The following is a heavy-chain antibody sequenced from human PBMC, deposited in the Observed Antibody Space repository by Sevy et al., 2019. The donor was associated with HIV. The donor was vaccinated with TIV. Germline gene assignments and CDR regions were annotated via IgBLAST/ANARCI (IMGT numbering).Heavy chain of an antibody. V-gene: IGHV3-74*01. CDR3: ATGGSTYSLD. Sequence: GGSLRLSCAASGFTFSRYWMHWVRQDPGKGLVWVSRIDTDGSRISYADSVKGRFTISRDNVKNTLYLQMNSLRAEDTALYYCATGGSTYSLDWGQGTLVTVSS. CDR2: IDTDGSRI. J-gene: IGHJ4*02. D-gene: IGHD2-15*01. CDR1: GFTFSRYW.